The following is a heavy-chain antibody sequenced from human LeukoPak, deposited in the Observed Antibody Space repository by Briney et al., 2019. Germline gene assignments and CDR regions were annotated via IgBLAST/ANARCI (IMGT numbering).Heavy chain of an antibody. CDR3: ARDGRLDHYDSSGYLDY. CDR1: GYTFTGYY. CDR2: INLNSGGT. Sequence: ASVKVSCKASGYTFTGYYMHWVRQAPGQGLEWMGWINLNSGGTNYAQKFQGRVTMTRDTSISTAYMELSRLRSDDTAVYYCARDGRLDHYDSSGYLDYWGQGTLVTVSS. J-gene: IGHJ4*02. D-gene: IGHD3-22*01. V-gene: IGHV1-2*02.